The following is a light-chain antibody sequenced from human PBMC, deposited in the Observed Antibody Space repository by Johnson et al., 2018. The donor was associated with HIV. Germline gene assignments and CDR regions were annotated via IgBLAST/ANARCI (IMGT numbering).Light chain of an antibody. CDR1: SSNIGNNY. J-gene: IGLJ1*01. CDR3: GTWDSVSAHYV. Sequence: QSVLTQPPSMSAAPGQKVTISCSGSSSNIGNNYVSWYQQLPGTAPKLLIYDNDKRPSGIPDRFSASKSDTSATLGITGLQTGDEADYYCGTWDSVSAHYVFGYGTEITVL. V-gene: IGLV1-51*01. CDR2: DND.